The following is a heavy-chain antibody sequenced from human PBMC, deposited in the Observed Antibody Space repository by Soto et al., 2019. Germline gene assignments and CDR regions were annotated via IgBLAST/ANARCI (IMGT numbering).Heavy chain of an antibody. J-gene: IGHJ6*02. CDR3: VRHVRTAGSYGMDV. D-gene: IGHD3-10*02. CDR2: IYPGDSDT. CDR1: GYRFAGSW. V-gene: IGHV5-51*01. Sequence: GESLKISCKTSGYRFAGSWIAWVRQMPGKALEWMGTIYPGDSDTTYSPSFQGPVTISADKPISTAYLQWSSLKASDTAMYYCVRHVRTAGSYGMDVWGQGTTVTVSS.